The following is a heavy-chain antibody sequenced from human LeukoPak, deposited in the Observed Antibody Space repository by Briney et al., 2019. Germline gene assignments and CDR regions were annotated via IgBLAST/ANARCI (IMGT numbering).Heavy chain of an antibody. V-gene: IGHV3-33*08. CDR1: GFIFSKFG. CDR2: IWYDGSNK. Sequence: PGGSLRLSCSASGFIFSKFGMSWVRQAPGKGLEWVAVIWYDGSNKYYADSVKGRFTISRDNSKNTLYLQMNSLRAEDTAVYYCARDYRIFGVVTLFDYWGQGTLVTVSS. D-gene: IGHD3-3*01. CDR3: ARDYRIFGVVTLFDY. J-gene: IGHJ4*02.